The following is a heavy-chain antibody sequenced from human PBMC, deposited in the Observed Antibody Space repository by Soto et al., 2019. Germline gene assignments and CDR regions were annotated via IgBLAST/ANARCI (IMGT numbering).Heavy chain of an antibody. CDR3: ARVEVVVVAATRYYYYYGMDV. J-gene: IGHJ6*02. CDR2: IIPIFGTA. Sequence: SVKVSCKASGGTFSSYAISWVRQAPGQGLEWMGGIIPIFGTANYAQKFQGRVTITADESTSTAYMELSSLRSEDTAVYYCARVEVVVVAATRYYYYYGMDVWGQGTTVTVSS. CDR1: GGTFSSYA. D-gene: IGHD2-15*01. V-gene: IGHV1-69*13.